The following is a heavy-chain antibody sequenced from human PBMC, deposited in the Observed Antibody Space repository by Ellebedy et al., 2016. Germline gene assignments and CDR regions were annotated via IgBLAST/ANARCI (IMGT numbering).Heavy chain of an antibody. V-gene: IGHV3-7*05. J-gene: IGHJ4*02. CDR1: GFTSRGQW. CDR2: IKGYGTEK. Sequence: GGSLRLXXAASGFTSRGQWMSWVRQAPGKGLEWVANIKGYGTEKYVDSVKGRFTISRDDAKNSLFLQMNSLRVEDTAVYYCARIDTLGYTFDYWGQGSLVTVSS. D-gene: IGHD2-2*02. CDR3: ARIDTLGYTFDY.